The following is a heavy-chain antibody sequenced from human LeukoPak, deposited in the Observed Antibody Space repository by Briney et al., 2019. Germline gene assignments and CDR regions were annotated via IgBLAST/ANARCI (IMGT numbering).Heavy chain of an antibody. Sequence: PSETLSLTCTVSGGSISSSAYHWGWIRQPPGKGLEWIGSIHIGGSTYYNPSFKSRVTISVDTSKNQFSLKLSSVTAADTAVYYCARHNGLLWFGELLPYYFDYWGQGTLVTVSS. CDR3: ARHNGLLWFGELLPYYFDY. CDR2: IHIGGST. J-gene: IGHJ4*02. D-gene: IGHD3-10*01. V-gene: IGHV4-39*01. CDR1: GGSISSSAYH.